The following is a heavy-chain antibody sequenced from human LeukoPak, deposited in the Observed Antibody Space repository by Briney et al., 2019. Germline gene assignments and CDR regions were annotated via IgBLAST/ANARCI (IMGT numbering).Heavy chain of an antibody. CDR1: GFTFSSYW. J-gene: IGHJ4*02. CDR2: IKRDGSEK. D-gene: IGHD3-16*02. CDR3: ARDLYVWGSYRSYYFDY. V-gene: IGHV3-7*01. Sequence: GGSLRLSCAASGFTFSSYWMSWVRQAPGKGLEWVANIKRDGSEKYYVDSVKGRFTISRDNAKNSLYLQMNSLRAEDTAVYYCARDLYVWGSYRSYYFDYWGQGTLVTVSS.